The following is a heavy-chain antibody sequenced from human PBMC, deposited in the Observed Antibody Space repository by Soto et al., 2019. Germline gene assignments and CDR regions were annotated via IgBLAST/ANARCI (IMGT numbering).Heavy chain of an antibody. CDR1: SGSISSSNW. V-gene: IGHV4-4*02. CDR3: AREILSACSGGSCFSYYYYYMDV. CDR2: IYHSGST. J-gene: IGHJ6*03. Sequence: SETLSLTCAVSSGSISSSNWWSWVRQPPGKGLEWIGEIYHSGSTNYNPSLKSRVTISVDKSKNQFSLKLSSVTAADTAVYYCAREILSACSGGSCFSYYYYYMDVWGKGTTVTVSS. D-gene: IGHD2-15*01.